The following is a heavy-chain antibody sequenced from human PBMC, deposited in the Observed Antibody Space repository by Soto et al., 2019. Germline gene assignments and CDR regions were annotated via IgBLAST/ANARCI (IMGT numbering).Heavy chain of an antibody. CDR2: IIPIRDIT. CDR3: ARDSPIGSTFSGHDDIDS. Sequence: QVQLVQSGAEVKKPGSSVKVSCKASGSTFSNHIITWWRQAPGQGLEWLGRIIPIRDITNYAQKFQVRVTITADKSTTTAYMEVSSLSSEDTAVYYCARDSPIGSTFSGHDDIDSWGQGTLVTVSS. V-gene: IGHV1-69*08. J-gene: IGHJ4*02. D-gene: IGHD5-12*01. CDR1: GSTFSNHI.